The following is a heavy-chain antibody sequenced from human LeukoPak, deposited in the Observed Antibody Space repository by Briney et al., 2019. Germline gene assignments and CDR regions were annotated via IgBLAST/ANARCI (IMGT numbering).Heavy chain of an antibody. CDR1: DDSITMYY. Sequence: SETLSLTCSVSDDSITMYYWTWIRQPPGKGLEWIGYVDHTGSTNFNPSLNGRVSISRDTTKNLFSLRLRSVTAADTAVYFCARGRVTSSTWYSTYYYYFYMDVWGKGTTVTVSS. V-gene: IGHV4-59*01. CDR3: ARGRVTSSTWYSTYYYYFYMDV. D-gene: IGHD1-1*01. CDR2: VDHTGST. J-gene: IGHJ6*03.